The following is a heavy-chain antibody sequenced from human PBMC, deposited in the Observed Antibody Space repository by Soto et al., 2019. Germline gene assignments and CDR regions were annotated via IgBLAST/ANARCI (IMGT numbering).Heavy chain of an antibody. V-gene: IGHV4-59*01. CDR1: GGSISSYY. CDR3: ARGMVDFGY. D-gene: IGHD3-10*01. J-gene: IGHJ4*02. Sequence: ETLSLTCTVSGGSISSYYWSWIRQPPGKGLEWIGYIYYSGSTNYNPSLKSRVTISVDTSKNQFSLKLSSVTAADTAVYYCARGMVDFGYWGQGTLVTVSS. CDR2: IYYSGST.